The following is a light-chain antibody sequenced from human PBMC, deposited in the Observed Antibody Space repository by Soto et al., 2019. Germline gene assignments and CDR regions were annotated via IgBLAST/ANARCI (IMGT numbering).Light chain of an antibody. V-gene: IGLV2-11*01. CDR2: GVS. CDR1: NSDVGGYNY. J-gene: IGLJ3*02. CDR3: CSYVDPDTWV. Sequence: QSALTQPRSVSGSPGQSVTISCTGTNSDVGGYNYVSWYQQYPGKAPKLMISGVSERPSGVPDRFSGSKSGNTASLTISGLQAEDEADYYCCSYVDPDTWVFGGGTKPTVL.